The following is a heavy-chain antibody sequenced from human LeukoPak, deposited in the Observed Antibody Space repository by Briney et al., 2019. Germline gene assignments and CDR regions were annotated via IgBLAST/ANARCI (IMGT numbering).Heavy chain of an antibody. CDR1: GFTFSSYA. Sequence: GGSLRLSCAASGFTFSSYAMSWVRQAPGKGLEWVSYISSSGSTIYYADSVKGRFTISRDNAKNSLYLQMNSLRAEDTAVYYCARPLTYYYDSSLEHWGQGTLVTVSS. J-gene: IGHJ4*02. D-gene: IGHD3-22*01. CDR3: ARPLTYYYDSSLEH. V-gene: IGHV3-48*04. CDR2: ISSSGSTI.